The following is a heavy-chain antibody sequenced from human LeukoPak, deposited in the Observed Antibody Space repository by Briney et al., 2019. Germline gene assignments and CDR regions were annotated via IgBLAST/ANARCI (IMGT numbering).Heavy chain of an antibody. CDR2: IYYSGST. D-gene: IGHD1-26*01. J-gene: IGHJ4*02. CDR3: ARNGRYSGSYFGDLDY. CDR1: GGSVSSGSYY. V-gene: IGHV4-61*01. Sequence: SETLSLTCTVSGGSVSSGSYYWGRIRQPPGKGLEWIGDIYYSGSTNYNPSLKSRFTISVDTSKNQFSLKLSSVTAADTAVYYCARNGRYSGSYFGDLDYWGQGTLVTVSS.